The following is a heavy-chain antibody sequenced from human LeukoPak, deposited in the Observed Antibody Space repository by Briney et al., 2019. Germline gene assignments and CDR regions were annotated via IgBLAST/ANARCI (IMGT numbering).Heavy chain of an antibody. CDR2: ISGSGGAT. D-gene: IGHD3-10*01. J-gene: IGHJ4*02. CDR3: ARAAMVRGVDYFDS. CDR1: GFTVSSNY. V-gene: IGHV3-23*01. Sequence: GGSLRLSCAASGFTVSSNYMSWVRQAPGKGLEWVSVISGSGGATYYADSVKGRFTISRDNSKNTLCLQMNSLRAEDTAVYYCARAAMVRGVDYFDSWGQGTLVTVSS.